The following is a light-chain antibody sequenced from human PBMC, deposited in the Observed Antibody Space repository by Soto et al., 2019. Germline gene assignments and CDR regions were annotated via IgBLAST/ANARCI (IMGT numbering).Light chain of an antibody. Sequence: EIVMTQSPATLSVSPGERATLSCRARQSVSSSLAWYQQKPGQAPRLLIYGASTRATGIPARFSGSGSGTEFTLTISSLQSEDFAVYYCQQYNNWPPRAWTFGQGTKVEIK. CDR1: QSVSSS. J-gene: IGKJ1*01. CDR2: GAS. V-gene: IGKV3-15*01. CDR3: QQYNNWPPRAWT.